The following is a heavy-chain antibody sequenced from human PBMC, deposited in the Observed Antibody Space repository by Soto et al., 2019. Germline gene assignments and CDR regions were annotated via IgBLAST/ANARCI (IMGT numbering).Heavy chain of an antibody. J-gene: IGHJ6*02. Sequence: QVQLVESGGGVVQPGRSLRLSCAASGFTFSSYAMHWVRQAPGKGLEWVAVISYDGSNKYYADSVKGRFTISRDNSKNTLYLQMNSLRAEDTAVYYCARDQQTISCYTLSPTYYYYGMDVWGQGTTVTVSS. CDR2: ISYDGSNK. V-gene: IGHV3-30-3*01. CDR3: ARDQQTISCYTLSPTYYYYGMDV. CDR1: GFTFSSYA. D-gene: IGHD2-2*02.